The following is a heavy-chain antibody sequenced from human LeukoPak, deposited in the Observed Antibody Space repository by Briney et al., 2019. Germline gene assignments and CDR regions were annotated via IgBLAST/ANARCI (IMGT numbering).Heavy chain of an antibody. Sequence: PGGSLRLSCAASGFTFSSYAMHWVRQAPGKGLEWVAFIRYDGSNKYYADSVKGRFTISRDNSKNTLYLQMNSLRAEDTAVYYCAKDSSRNLNWGKYHYFDYWGQGTLVTVSS. CDR2: IRYDGSNK. J-gene: IGHJ4*02. V-gene: IGHV3-30*02. CDR1: GFTFSSYA. CDR3: AKDSSRNLNWGKYHYFDY. D-gene: IGHD7-27*01.